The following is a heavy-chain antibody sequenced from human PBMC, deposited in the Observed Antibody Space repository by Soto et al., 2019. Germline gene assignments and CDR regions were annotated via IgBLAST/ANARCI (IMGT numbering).Heavy chain of an antibody. CDR3: TACIGGYYSGFDY. J-gene: IGHJ4*02. V-gene: IGHV4-34*01. D-gene: IGHD2-15*01. CDR1: GGSFSAYF. Sequence: SEPLSLTCAVYGGSFSAYFWTWIRQPPGQGLEWLGEINHSGSTNFNPSLKSRLTISMDTSKNQFSLQLNSVTAADTAVYYCTACIGGYYSGFDYWGQGTLVTVSS. CDR2: INHSGST.